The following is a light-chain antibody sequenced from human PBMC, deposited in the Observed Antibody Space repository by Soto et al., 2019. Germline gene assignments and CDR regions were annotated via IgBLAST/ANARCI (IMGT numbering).Light chain of an antibody. CDR2: GAS. J-gene: IGKJ1*01. V-gene: IGKV3-15*01. Sequence: EIVMTQSPATLSVSPGERATLSCRASQSVSSNLAWYQQKPGQAPRLLIYGASTRASGIPARFSGSGSGTESTLTISSLQYEDFAVYYCQQYSNWPQTFGQGTKVEIK. CDR1: QSVSSN. CDR3: QQYSNWPQT.